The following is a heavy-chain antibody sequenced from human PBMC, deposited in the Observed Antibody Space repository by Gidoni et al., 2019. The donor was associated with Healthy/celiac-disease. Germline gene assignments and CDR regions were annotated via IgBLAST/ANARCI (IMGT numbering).Heavy chain of an antibody. CDR3: ATTLYSSGWHDAFDI. J-gene: IGHJ3*02. CDR2: IYYSGST. V-gene: IGHV4-39*01. Sequence: QLQLQESGPGLVKPSETLSLTCTVSGGSISSSSYYWGWIRQPPGKGLEWIGSIYYSGSTYYNTSLKSRVTISVDTSKNQFSLKLSSVTAADTAVYYCATTLYSSGWHDAFDIWGQGTMVTVSS. D-gene: IGHD6-19*01. CDR1: GGSISSSSYY.